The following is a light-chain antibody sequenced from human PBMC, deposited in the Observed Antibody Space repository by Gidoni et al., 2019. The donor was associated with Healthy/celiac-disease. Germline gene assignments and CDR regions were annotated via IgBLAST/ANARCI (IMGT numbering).Light chain of an antibody. Sequence: DIQMTQSPSSLSASVGDRVTITCRASQSISSYLNWYQQKPGKAPKLLIYAASSLQSGVPSSFSGSGSGTDFTLTISSLQPEDFATYYCQQSYSTPRWTFXQXTKLEIK. V-gene: IGKV1-39*01. CDR2: AAS. CDR3: QQSYSTPRWT. J-gene: IGKJ2*02. CDR1: QSISSY.